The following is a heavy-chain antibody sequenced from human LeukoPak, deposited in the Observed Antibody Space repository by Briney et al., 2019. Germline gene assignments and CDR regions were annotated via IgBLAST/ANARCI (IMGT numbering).Heavy chain of an antibody. V-gene: IGHV3-23*01. J-gene: IGHJ4*02. CDR1: GFTFSSYA. D-gene: IGHD5-24*01. CDR2: MSGSGGST. CDR3: AKKGQLEMATIDY. Sequence: AGGSLRLSCAASGFTFSSYAMSWVRQAPGKGLERVSAMSGSGGSTYYADSVKGRFTISRDNSKNTLYLQMNSLRAEDTAVYYCAKKGQLEMATIDYWGQGTLVTVSS.